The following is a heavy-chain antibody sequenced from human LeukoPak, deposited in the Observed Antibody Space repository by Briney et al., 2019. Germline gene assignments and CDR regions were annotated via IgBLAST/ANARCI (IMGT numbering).Heavy chain of an antibody. CDR2: INHSGST. J-gene: IGHJ4*02. D-gene: IGHD6-6*01. CDR1: GGSFSGYY. V-gene: IGHV4-34*01. CDR3: ARGRLMEQYSCSSDGYFDY. Sequence: SETLSLTCAVYGGSFSGYYWSWIRQPPGKGLEWIGEINHSGSTNYNPSLKSRVTISVDTSKNQFSLKLSSVTAADTAVYYCARGRLMEQYSCSSDGYFDYWGQGTLVTVSS.